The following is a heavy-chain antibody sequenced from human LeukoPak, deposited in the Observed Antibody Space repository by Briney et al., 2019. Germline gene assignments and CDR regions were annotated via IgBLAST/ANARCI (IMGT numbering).Heavy chain of an antibody. CDR2: IKQDGSEK. D-gene: IGHD5-24*01. V-gene: IGHV3-7*04. J-gene: IGHJ4*02. CDR3: ARDSRRDGYNF. Sequence: GGSLRLSCAASGFTFGSYWMSWVRQAPGKGLEWVAKIKQDGSEKHYVDSVKGRFAISRDNAKNSLYLQMNSLRAEDTAAYYCARDSRRDGYNFGGQGTLVTVSS. CDR1: GFTFGSYW.